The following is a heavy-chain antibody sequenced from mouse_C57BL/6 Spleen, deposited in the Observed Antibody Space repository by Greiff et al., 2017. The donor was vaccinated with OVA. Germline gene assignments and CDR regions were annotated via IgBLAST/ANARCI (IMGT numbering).Heavy chain of an antibody. Sequence: VKLQESGAELMKPGASVKLSCKATGYTFTGYWIEWVKQRPGHGLEWIGEILPGSGSTNYNEKFKGKATFTADTSSITAYMQLSSLTTEDSAIYYCASYYYGSSPWYFDVWGTGTTVTVSS. CDR2: ILPGSGST. D-gene: IGHD1-1*01. CDR3: ASYYYGSSPWYFDV. CDR1: GYTFTGYW. J-gene: IGHJ1*03. V-gene: IGHV1-9*01.